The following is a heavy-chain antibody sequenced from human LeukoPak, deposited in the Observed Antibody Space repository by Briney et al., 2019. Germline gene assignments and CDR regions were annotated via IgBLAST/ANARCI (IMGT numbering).Heavy chain of an antibody. D-gene: IGHD3-10*02. J-gene: IGHJ3*02. CDR3: ARGCSTDAFDI. Sequence: SETLSLTCTVSGGSISSYYWSWIRQPPGKGLEWIGYIYYSGSTNYNPSLKSRVIISVDTSKNQFSLKLSSVTAADTAVYYCARGCSTDAFDIWGQGTMVTVSS. CDR1: GGSISSYY. V-gene: IGHV4-59*01. CDR2: IYYSGST.